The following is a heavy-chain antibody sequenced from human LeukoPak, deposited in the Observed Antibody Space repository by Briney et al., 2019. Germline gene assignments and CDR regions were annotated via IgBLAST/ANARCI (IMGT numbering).Heavy chain of an antibody. Sequence: LSLTCTVSGGSITSGDYYWSWIRQPPGKGLEWVSYISSSGSTIYNADSVKGRFTISRDNSKNTVSLQMNSLRAEDTALYYCARSTRSILGADTSYYYMDVWGKGTTVTVSS. CDR3: ARSTRSILGADTSYYYMDV. J-gene: IGHJ6*03. V-gene: IGHV3-11*04. D-gene: IGHD3-3*01. CDR2: ISSSGSTI. CDR1: GGSITSGDYY.